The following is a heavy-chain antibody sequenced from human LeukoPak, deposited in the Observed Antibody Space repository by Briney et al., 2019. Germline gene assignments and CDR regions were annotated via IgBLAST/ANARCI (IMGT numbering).Heavy chain of an antibody. J-gene: IGHJ4*02. CDR1: GGSISSYY. Sequence: SETLSLTCTVSGGSISSYYWSWIRQPPGKGLEWIGYIYYSGSTNYNPSLKSRVTISVDTSKNQFSLKLSSVTAADTAVYYCAKDSLMITFGGVMTGGFDYWGQGTLVTVSS. CDR3: AKDSLMITFGGVMTGGFDY. D-gene: IGHD3-16*01. CDR2: IYYSGST. V-gene: IGHV4-59*01.